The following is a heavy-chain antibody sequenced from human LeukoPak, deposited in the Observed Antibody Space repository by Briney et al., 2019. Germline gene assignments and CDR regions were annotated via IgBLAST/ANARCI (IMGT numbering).Heavy chain of an antibody. CDR2: ISYDGSNK. Sequence: PGGSLRLSCAASGFTVSSNYMSWVRQAPGKGLEWVAVISYDGSNKYYADSVKGRFTISRDNSKNTLYLQMNSLRAEDTAVYYCARVYCSSTSCYGFDYWGQGTLVTVSS. CDR3: ARVYCSSTSCYGFDY. J-gene: IGHJ4*02. V-gene: IGHV3-30*01. D-gene: IGHD2-2*01. CDR1: GFTVSSNY.